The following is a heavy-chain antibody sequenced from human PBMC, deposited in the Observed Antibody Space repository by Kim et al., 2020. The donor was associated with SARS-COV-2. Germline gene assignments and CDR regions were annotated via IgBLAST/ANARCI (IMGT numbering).Heavy chain of an antibody. J-gene: IGHJ6*02. V-gene: IGHV4-4*02. CDR2: IYHSGST. Sequence: SETLSLTCAVSGGSISSSNWWSLVRQPPGKGLEWIGEIYHSGSTNYNPSLKSRVTISVDKSKNQFSLKLSSVTAADTAVYYCARAWATPYYYYGMDVWGQGTTVTVSS. CDR1: GGSISSSNW. CDR3: ARAWATPYYYYGMDV. D-gene: IGHD5-12*01.